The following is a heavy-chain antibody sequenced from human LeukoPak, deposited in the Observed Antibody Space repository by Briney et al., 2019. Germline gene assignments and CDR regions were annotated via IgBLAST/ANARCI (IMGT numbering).Heavy chain of an antibody. CDR2: IKQDGSEK. Sequence: GGSLRLSCVASGFTFSSYSMSWVRQAPGKGLEWVANIKQDGSEKYYVDSVKGRFTISRDNAKNSLYLQMNSLRAEDTAVYYCARAMAAAGRGGFDPWGQGTLVTVSS. V-gene: IGHV3-7*01. CDR3: ARAMAAAGRGGFDP. D-gene: IGHD6-13*01. CDR1: GFTFSSYS. J-gene: IGHJ5*02.